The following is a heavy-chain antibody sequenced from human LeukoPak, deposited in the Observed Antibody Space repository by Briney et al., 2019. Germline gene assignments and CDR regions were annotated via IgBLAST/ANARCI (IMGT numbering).Heavy chain of an antibody. D-gene: IGHD6-13*01. J-gene: IGHJ6*03. V-gene: IGHV1-18*04. CDR2: ISAYNGNT. CDR1: GYTFTGYY. CDR3: ASDSSSWFPYYYYYYYMDV. Sequence: ASVKVSCKASGYTFTGYYMHWVRQAPGQGLEWMGWISAYNGNTNYAQKLQGRVTMTTDTSTSTAYMELRSLRSDDTVVYYCASDSSSWFPYYYYYYYMDVWGKGTSVTVSS.